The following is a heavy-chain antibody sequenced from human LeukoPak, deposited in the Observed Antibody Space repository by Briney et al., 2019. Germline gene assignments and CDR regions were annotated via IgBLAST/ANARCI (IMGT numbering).Heavy chain of an antibody. D-gene: IGHD3-9*01. V-gene: IGHV5-51*01. CDR1: GYSFTSYW. CDR2: IYPGDSDT. Sequence: GESLKISCKGSGYSFTSYWIGWVRQMPGKGLEWMGIIYPGDSDTRYSPSFQGQVTISADKSISTAYLQWSSLKASDTAMYYCARQTFPHDILTGYWTVGYFDLWGRGTLVTVSS. J-gene: IGHJ2*01. CDR3: ARQTFPHDILTGYWTVGYFDL.